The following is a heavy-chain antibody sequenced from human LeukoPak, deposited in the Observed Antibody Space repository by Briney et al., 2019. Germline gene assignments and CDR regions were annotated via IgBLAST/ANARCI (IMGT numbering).Heavy chain of an antibody. CDR1: GGSISSYY. CDR3: ARVEIYYDSSGYYTEYYFDY. D-gene: IGHD3-22*01. V-gene: IGHV4-59*01. CDR2: IYYSGST. Sequence: PSETLSLTCTVSGGSISSYYWSWIRQPPGKGLEWIGYIYYSGSTNYNPSLKSRVTISVDTSKNQFSLKLSSVTAADTAVYYCARVEIYYDSSGYYTEYYFDYWGQGTLVTVSS. J-gene: IGHJ4*02.